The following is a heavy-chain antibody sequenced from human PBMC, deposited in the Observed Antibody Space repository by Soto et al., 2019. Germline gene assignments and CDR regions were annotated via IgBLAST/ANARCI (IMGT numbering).Heavy chain of an antibody. D-gene: IGHD2-21*02. CDR3: AREVVTETTWGSFDS. V-gene: IGHV1-69*01. CDR2: ISPFFGTT. J-gene: IGHJ4*02. CDR1: GGGTLSNDA. Sequence: QVHLVQSGADGRKSGSSVRVSCTASGGGTLSNDAISWVRQAPGQGLEWLGRISPFFGTTDYSQSFQGRLTMTADASTGTVYTDLRRLKSDDTAVYYCAREVVTETTWGSFDSWGQGPLVTVSS.